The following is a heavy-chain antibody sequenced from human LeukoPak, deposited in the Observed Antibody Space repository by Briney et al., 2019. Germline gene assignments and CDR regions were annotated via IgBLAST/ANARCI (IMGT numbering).Heavy chain of an antibody. CDR1: GGSISSYY. Sequence: SETLSLTCTVSGGSISSYYWSWIRQPPGKGLEWIGYIYYSGSTNYNPSLKSRVTISVDTSKNQFSLELSSVTAADTAVYYCARGDFGVVTHYYYGMDVWGQGTTVTVSS. J-gene: IGHJ6*02. V-gene: IGHV4-59*01. D-gene: IGHD3-3*01. CDR3: ARGDFGVVTHYYYGMDV. CDR2: IYYSGST.